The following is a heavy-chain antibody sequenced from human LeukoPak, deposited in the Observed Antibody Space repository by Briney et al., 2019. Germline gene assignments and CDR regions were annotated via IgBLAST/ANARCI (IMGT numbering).Heavy chain of an antibody. CDR3: ARVSYYYGSGSYREPNYYYYMDV. V-gene: IGHV4-39*07. Sequence: SETLSLTCTVSGGSISSSSYYWGWIRQPPGKGLEWIGSTYYSGSTYYNPSLKSRVTISVDTSKNQFSLKLSSVTAADTAVYYCARVSYYYGSGSYREPNYYYYMDVWGKGTTVTVSS. D-gene: IGHD3-10*01. J-gene: IGHJ6*03. CDR2: TYYSGST. CDR1: GGSISSSSYY.